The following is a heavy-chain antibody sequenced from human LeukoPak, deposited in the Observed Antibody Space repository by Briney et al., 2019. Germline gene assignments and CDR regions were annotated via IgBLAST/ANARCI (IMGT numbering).Heavy chain of an antibody. J-gene: IGHJ4*02. D-gene: IGHD5-12*01. CDR3: ARGPSGYHNT. Sequence: PSETLSLTCAVYGGSFSGYHWSWIRQSPGKGLEWLGEIDHSESTDYNPSLKNRVTISVDTSKNQFSLKLSSVTAADTAVYYCARGPSGYHNTGGQGTLVTVSS. CDR1: GGSFSGYH. CDR2: IDHSEST. V-gene: IGHV4-34*01.